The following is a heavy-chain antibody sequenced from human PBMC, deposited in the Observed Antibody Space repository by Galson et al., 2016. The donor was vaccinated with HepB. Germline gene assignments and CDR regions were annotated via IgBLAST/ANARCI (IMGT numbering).Heavy chain of an antibody. CDR1: GFTFSDYY. J-gene: IGHJ4*02. V-gene: IGHV3-11*04. CDR2: ISHVVTTI. D-gene: IGHD4-17*01. Sequence: SLRLSCAASGFTFSDYYMTWIRQAPGKGLEWVSYISHVVTTIYYADSVKGRFTISRDNAKSSLYLQMDSLRAEDTAVYYCAGRAKSTVTFEYWGQGTLVTVSS. CDR3: AGRAKSTVTFEY.